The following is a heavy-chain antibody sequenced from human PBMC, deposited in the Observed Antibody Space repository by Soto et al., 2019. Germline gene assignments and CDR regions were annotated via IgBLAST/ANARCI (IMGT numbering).Heavy chain of an antibody. Sequence: EVQLLDSGGGLVQPGGSLRLSCAASGFTFRSYPMAWVRQGPGEGLEWVSGISGSGGGTYYGDSVKGRFTITRDNFKNTLYLQMSSLRAEDTAVYYCAKDFGSTWTFDYWGQGTLVTVSS. CDR1: GFTFRSYP. J-gene: IGHJ4*02. D-gene: IGHD6-13*01. CDR2: ISGSGGGT. CDR3: AKDFGSTWTFDY. V-gene: IGHV3-23*01.